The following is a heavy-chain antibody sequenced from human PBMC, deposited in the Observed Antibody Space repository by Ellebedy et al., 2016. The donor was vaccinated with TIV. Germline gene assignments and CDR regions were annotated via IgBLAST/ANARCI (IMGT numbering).Heavy chain of an antibody. D-gene: IGHD2-21*02. J-gene: IGHJ4*02. V-gene: IGHV1-69*13. CDR2: IIPMFGTS. CDR1: GGTFSSYA. CDR3: ARERLDCGGDCYLDY. Sequence: AASVKVSCKASGGTFSSYAISWVRQAPGQGLEWMGRIIPMFGTSNYAQKFQGRVTITADEPTSTAYMELSSLRSEDTAVYYCARERLDCGGDCYLDYWGQGTLVTVSS.